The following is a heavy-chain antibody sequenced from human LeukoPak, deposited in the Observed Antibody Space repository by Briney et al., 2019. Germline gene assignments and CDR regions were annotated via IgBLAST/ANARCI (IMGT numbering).Heavy chain of an antibody. V-gene: IGHV1-18*01. CDR2: ISAYNDNT. J-gene: IGHJ4*02. D-gene: IGHD2-2*02. Sequence: GASVKVSCKASGYTFTSYGISWVRQAPGQGLEWVGWISAYNDNTNYAQKPQGRVTMTTDTTTSTAYMELRSLRSDDTAVYYCARTAQYRPVDYWGQGTLVTVSS. CDR1: GYTFTSYG. CDR3: ARTAQYRPVDY.